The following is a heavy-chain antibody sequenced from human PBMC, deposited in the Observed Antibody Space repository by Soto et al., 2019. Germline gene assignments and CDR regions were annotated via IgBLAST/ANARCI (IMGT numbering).Heavy chain of an antibody. CDR1: GFTFSSYA. CDR3: AKDTLEGGYDFWSGYKSFDY. V-gene: IGHV3-23*01. Sequence: GGSLRLSCAASGFTFSSYAMSWVRQAPGKGLEWVSAISGSGGSTYYADSVKGWFTISRDNSKNTLYLQMNSLRAEDTAVYYCAKDTLEGGYDFWSGYKSFDYWGQGTLVTVSS. CDR2: ISGSGGST. D-gene: IGHD3-3*01. J-gene: IGHJ4*02.